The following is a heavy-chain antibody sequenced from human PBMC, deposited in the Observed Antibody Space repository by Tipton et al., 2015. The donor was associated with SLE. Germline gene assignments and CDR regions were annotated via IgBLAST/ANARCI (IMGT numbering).Heavy chain of an antibody. V-gene: IGHV4-34*01. CDR2: INHSGST. CDR1: GGSFSGYY. CDR3: ATEPDG. Sequence: TLSLTCAVYGGSFSGYYWSWTRQPPGKGLEWIGEINHSGSTNYNPSLKSRVTISVDTSKNQFSLKLSSVTAADTAVYYCATEPDGWGQGTLVTVSS. J-gene: IGHJ4*02.